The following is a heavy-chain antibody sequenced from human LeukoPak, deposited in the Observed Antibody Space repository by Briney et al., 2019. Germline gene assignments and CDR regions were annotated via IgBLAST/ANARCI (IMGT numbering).Heavy chain of an antibody. CDR3: AKTLDGFWPQFDF. Sequence: PGESLRLSCAASGFPFHDHDMYWVRQTPGKGLEWVALISHGGGKEHYAESVKGRFTISRDNSRNTVYPQMSSLRSDDTAIYYCAKTLDGFWPQFDFWGQGTLLTVSS. D-gene: IGHD5-24*01. CDR1: GFPFHDHD. CDR2: ISHGGGKE. J-gene: IGHJ4*02. V-gene: IGHV3-30*18.